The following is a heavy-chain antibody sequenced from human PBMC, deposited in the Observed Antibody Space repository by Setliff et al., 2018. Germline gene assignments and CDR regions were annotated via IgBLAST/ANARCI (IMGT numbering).Heavy chain of an antibody. V-gene: IGHV3-21*01. CDR3: APGWDGGRDFDS. CDR2: ITSSSSYI. CDR1: GFTFSSYS. D-gene: IGHD3-16*01. Sequence: GGSLRLSCAAAGFTFSSYSMNWVRQAPGKGLEWVSSITSSSSYIYYADSLKGRFTISRDKTKNTLYLQMNSLRAEDTALYFCAPGWDGGRDFDSWGRGTLVTVSS. J-gene: IGHJ4*02.